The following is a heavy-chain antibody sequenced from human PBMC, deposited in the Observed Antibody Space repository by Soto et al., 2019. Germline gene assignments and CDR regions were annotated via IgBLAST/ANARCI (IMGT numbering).Heavy chain of an antibody. V-gene: IGHV5-51*01. CDR2: IYPGDSDT. D-gene: IGHD3-22*01. CDR3: SRQRLWGTSGYYYFEN. CDR1: GHIFSNYW. Sequence: GESLKIYCQCPGHIFSNYWIGWVRQMPGKGLEWMGIIYPGDSDTRYSPSFQGQVTITVDKSINTAYLQWSRLKASDTAIYYCSRQRLWGTSGYYYFENWGRGTLVTVSS. J-gene: IGHJ4*02.